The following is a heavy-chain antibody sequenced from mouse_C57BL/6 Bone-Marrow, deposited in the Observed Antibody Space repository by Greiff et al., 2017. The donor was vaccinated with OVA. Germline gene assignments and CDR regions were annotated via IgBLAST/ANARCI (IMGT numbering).Heavy chain of an antibody. CDR2: IYPGSGST. V-gene: IGHV1-55*01. J-gene: IGHJ3*01. CDR3: APGMKNYGSWAY. CDR1: GYTFTSYW. Sequence: VQLQQPGAELVKPGASVKMSCKASGYTFTSYWITWVKQRPGQGLEWIGDIYPGSGSTNYNEKFKSKATLTVDTSSSTAYMQLSSLTSEDTAIYYCAPGMKNYGSWAYWGQGTLVTVSA. D-gene: IGHD1-1*01.